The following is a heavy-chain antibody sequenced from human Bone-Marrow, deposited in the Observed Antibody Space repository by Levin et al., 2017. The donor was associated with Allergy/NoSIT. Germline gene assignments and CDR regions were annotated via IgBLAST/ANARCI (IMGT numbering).Heavy chain of an antibody. V-gene: IGHV4-38-2*02. CDR3: AREGTPQSWDW. J-gene: IGHJ4*02. CDR1: GYSISSDYY. CDR2: IYHSGST. Sequence: SETLSLTCAVSGYSISSDYYWGWIRQPPGEGLEWIGNIYHSGSTYYNPSLKSRVTISVDTSKNQFSLKVTSVTAADTAVYYCAREGTPQSWDWWGRGILVTVSS. D-gene: IGHD1-14*01.